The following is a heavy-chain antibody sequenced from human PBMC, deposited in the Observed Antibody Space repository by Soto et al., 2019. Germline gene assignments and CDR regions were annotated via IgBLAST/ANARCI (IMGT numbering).Heavy chain of an antibody. CDR1: GFIFSSFE. CDR3: ARQGTPYNWFDP. V-gene: IGHV3-48*03. CDR2: ISSSGSTV. J-gene: IGHJ5*02. Sequence: GGSLRLSCAASGFIFSSFEMSWVRQAPGKGLEWVSYISSSGSTVYYADSVKGRFTISRDNAKNSLYLQVNSLRAEDTAVYYCARQGTPYNWFDPWGQGTLVTVSS.